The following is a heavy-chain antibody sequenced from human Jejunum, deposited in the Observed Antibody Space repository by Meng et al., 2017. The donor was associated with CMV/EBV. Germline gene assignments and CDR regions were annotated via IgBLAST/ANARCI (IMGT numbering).Heavy chain of an antibody. CDR1: GSTCRTNP. CDR3: ARDYRTGDGSG. J-gene: IGHJ4*02. CDR2: ITSSNTYI. Sequence: CAAPGSTCRTNPRNWVRRAAGRGLEWVSSITSSNTYIYYADSGKGRFTIPRENAKNSLYLKMNSLRAEDTAVYYCARDYRTGDGSGWGQGTLVTVSS. D-gene: IGHD2-21*02. V-gene: IGHV3-21*01.